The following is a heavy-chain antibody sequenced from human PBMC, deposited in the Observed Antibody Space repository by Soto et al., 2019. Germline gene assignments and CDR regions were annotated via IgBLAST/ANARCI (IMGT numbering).Heavy chain of an antibody. Sequence: QVQLQESGPGLVKPSQTLSLTCTVSGGSISSGGYYWSWIRQHPGKGLEWIGYIYYSGSTYYNPSLKSRVTISADTSKNQFSLKLSSVTAADTAVYYCAREYSSGWHTNFDYWGQGTLVTVSS. CDR1: GGSISSGGYY. D-gene: IGHD6-19*01. V-gene: IGHV4-31*03. CDR2: IYYSGST. J-gene: IGHJ4*02. CDR3: AREYSSGWHTNFDY.